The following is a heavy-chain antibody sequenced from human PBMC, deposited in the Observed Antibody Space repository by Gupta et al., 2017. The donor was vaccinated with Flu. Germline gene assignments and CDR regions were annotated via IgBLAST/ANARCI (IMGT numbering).Heavy chain of an antibody. CDR1: GFTFTRFD. D-gene: IGHD3-22*01. CDR3: ARGDYTYYYDSSGYYYAGMDV. J-gene: IGHJ6*02. CDR2: ISGSGGRT. Sequence: EVQLLESGGGLIQPGGSLRLSCAASGFTFTRFDVFWVRQAPGKGLEWVSTISGSGGRTYYTDSVKGRFTISRDNSKNTLYLQMNSLRAEDTAVYYCARGDYTYYYDSSGYYYAGMDVWGQGTTVTVSS. V-gene: IGHV3-23*01.